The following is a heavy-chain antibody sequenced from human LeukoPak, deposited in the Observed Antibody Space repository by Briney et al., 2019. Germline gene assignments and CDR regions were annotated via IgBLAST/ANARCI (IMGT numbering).Heavy chain of an antibody. D-gene: IGHD3-22*01. J-gene: IGHJ4*02. V-gene: IGHV1-3*01. CDR3: ARSRFLGYYDSSAFDY. CDR2: INAGNGNT. CDR1: GYTFTSYA. Sequence: GASVKVSCKASGYTFTSYAMHWVRQAPGQRLEWMGWINAGNGNTKYSQKFQGRVTITRDTSASTAYMELSSLRSEDTAVYYCARSRFLGYYDSSAFDYWGQGTLVTVSS.